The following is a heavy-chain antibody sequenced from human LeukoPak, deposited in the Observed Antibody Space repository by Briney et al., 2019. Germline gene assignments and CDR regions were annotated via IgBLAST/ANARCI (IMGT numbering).Heavy chain of an antibody. V-gene: IGHV3-30-3*01. Sequence: PGRSLTLSCAASGFTFSNYAMLWVRQSPGKGLEWVAVISSDGSNKYYGDSVKGRLTISRDNSKNTVYLQMNSLRGEDTAVYYCARAPTTRSQSDYWGQGTLVTVSS. J-gene: IGHJ4*02. CDR3: ARAPTTRSQSDY. CDR1: GFTFSNYA. D-gene: IGHD1-1*01. CDR2: ISSDGSNK.